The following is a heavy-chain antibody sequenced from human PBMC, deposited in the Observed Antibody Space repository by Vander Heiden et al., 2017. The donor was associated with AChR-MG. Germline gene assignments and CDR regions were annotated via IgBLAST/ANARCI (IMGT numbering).Heavy chain of an antibody. CDR3: AKDRNQLVGHSGFDV. J-gene: IGHJ6*02. D-gene: IGHD6-13*01. CDR2: ISWNSGST. Sequence: EVQLVESGGGLVQPGRSLRLSCAASGFTFDDHGMHWVRQVPGKGLEWVSGISWNSGSTGYADSVKGRFIISRDNAKNSLYLQMNSLREEDTAVYYCAKDRNQLVGHSGFDVWGRGTRVAVSS. CDR1: GFTFDDHG. V-gene: IGHV3-9*01.